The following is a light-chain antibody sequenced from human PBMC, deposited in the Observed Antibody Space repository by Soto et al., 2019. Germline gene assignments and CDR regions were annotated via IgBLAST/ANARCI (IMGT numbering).Light chain of an antibody. CDR2: EVS. Sequence: EIVLTQSPGTLSLSPGERATLSCRSSQSVSSNYLAWYQQKPDQAPRLLIYEVSGRATGIPDRFSGSGSGTDFTLTISRLEPEDFAVYYCQQYGSSPTFGQGTKVEIK. J-gene: IGKJ1*01. CDR3: QQYGSSPT. CDR1: QSVSSNY. V-gene: IGKV3-20*01.